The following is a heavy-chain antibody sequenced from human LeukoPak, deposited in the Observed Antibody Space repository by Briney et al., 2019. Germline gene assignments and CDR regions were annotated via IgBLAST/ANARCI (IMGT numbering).Heavy chain of an antibody. CDR1: GFTFSSHW. D-gene: IGHD3-22*01. J-gene: IGHJ5*02. CDR3: AKDPDFYDSSGYPSGAFDP. V-gene: IGHV3-74*01. Sequence: GGSLRLSCAASGFTFSSHWMHWVRQAPGKGLVWVSRINSDGRSTSDADSVKGRFTISRDNAKNTLYLQMHSLRADDTAVYFCAKDPDFYDSSGYPSGAFDPWGQGTLVTVSS. CDR2: INSDGRST.